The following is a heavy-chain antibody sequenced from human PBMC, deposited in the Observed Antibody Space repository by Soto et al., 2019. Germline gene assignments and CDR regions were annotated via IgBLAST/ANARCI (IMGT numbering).Heavy chain of an antibody. J-gene: IGHJ4*02. CDR2: IYYSGST. Sequence: QLQLQESGPGLVKPSETLSLTCTVSGGSISSSSYYWGWIRQPPGKGLEWIGSIYYSGSTYYNPSLKSRVTISVDTSKNQFSLKLSSVTAADTAVYYCARHGGYHGDYVLDYWGQGTLVTVSS. CDR1: GGSISSSSYY. V-gene: IGHV4-39*01. CDR3: ARHGGYHGDYVLDY. D-gene: IGHD4-17*01.